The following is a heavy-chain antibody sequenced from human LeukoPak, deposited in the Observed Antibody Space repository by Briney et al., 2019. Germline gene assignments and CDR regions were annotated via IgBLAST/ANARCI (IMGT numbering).Heavy chain of an antibody. CDR1: GFTFSNYA. CDR2: VSGRDDST. Sequence: GGSLRLSCAASGFTFSNYAMSWVRQAPGKGLEWVSAVSGRDDSTYYADSVKGRFTISRDNSKNTLYLQMNSLRAEDTAVYYCAKWGDYDILTGYYDSDYWGQGTLVTVSS. J-gene: IGHJ4*02. D-gene: IGHD3-9*01. V-gene: IGHV3-23*01. CDR3: AKWGDYDILTGYYDSDY.